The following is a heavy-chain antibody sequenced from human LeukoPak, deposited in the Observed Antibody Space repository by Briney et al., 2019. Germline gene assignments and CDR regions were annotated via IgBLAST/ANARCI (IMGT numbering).Heavy chain of an antibody. CDR2: ISDSGGST. Sequence: GGSLRLSCAASGFTFSSYAMSWVRQAPGKGLEWVSGISDSGGSTYYADSVKGRFTISRDNSKNTLYLQMNSLRAEDTAVYYCIYGYTLDFWGQGTLVTVSS. CDR1: GFTFSSYA. D-gene: IGHD5-18*01. CDR3: IYGYTLDF. J-gene: IGHJ4*02. V-gene: IGHV3-23*01.